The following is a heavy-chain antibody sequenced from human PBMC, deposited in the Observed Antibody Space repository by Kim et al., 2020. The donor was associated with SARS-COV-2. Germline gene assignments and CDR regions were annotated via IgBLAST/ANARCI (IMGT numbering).Heavy chain of an antibody. CDR2: ISNDGTTA. CDR1: GFIFRNFG. J-gene: IGHJ4*02. V-gene: IGHV3-33*05. Sequence: GGSLRLSCAASGFIFRNFGMHWVRQAPGKGLEWVAFISNDGTTAIYADSVRGRITISRDYSENKLYLQMDSLSAGDTAVYYCARPSSSHFDFWGQGTLVTVSS. CDR3: ARPSSSHFDF. D-gene: IGHD3-10*01.